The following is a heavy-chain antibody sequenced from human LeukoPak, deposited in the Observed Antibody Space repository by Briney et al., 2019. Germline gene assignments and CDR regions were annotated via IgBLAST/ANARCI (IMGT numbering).Heavy chain of an antibody. J-gene: IGHJ4*02. Sequence: GGSLRLSCAASGFTFSSYWMSWVRQAPGKGLEWVANIKQDGSEKYYVNSVKGRFTISRDNAKNSLYLQMNSLRAEDTAVYYCASGRSYSGSFHFDYWGQRTLVTVSS. CDR2: IKQDGSEK. V-gene: IGHV3-7*01. D-gene: IGHD1-26*01. CDR1: GFTFSSYW. CDR3: ASGRSYSGSFHFDY.